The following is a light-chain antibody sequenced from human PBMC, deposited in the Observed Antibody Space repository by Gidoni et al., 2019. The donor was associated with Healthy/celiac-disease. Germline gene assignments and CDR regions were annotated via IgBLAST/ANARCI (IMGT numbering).Light chain of an antibody. J-gene: IGKJ1*01. CDR2: AAS. CDR1: QSISSY. Sequence: DIQMTQSPSSLSASVGDRVTITCRASQSISSYLNWYQQKPGKAPKLLIYAASSLQSGVPSRFSGSGSGTEFTLTISSLQPEDFATYYCQQSYSTPHTFXXXTKVEIK. V-gene: IGKV1-39*01. CDR3: QQSYSTPHT.